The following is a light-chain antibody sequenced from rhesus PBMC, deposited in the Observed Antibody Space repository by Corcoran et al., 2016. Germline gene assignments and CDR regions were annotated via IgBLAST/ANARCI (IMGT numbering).Light chain of an antibody. CDR1: QDIYNY. CDR2: SVS. J-gene: IGKJ4*01. CDR3: QQHQKLPVT. Sequence: DIQMTQSPSSLSASVGDRVTITCRASQDIYNYLNWYQQKPGEAPRPLIYSVSSWATRVPSRFSGSRSGTYYTRTISSLQPEDIAAYYCQQHQKLPVTFGGGTKVEL. V-gene: IGKV1-66*01.